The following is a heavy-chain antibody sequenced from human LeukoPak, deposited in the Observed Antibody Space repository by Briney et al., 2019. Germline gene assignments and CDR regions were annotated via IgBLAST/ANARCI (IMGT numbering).Heavy chain of an antibody. V-gene: IGHV3-9*01. D-gene: IGHD3-3*01. Sequence: GGSLRLPCAASGFTFDDYAMHWVRQAPGKGLEWVSGISWNSGSIGYADSVKGRFTISRDNAKNSLYLQMNSLRAEDTALYYCAKEGTTYYDFWSGYYVDYWGQGTLVTVSS. CDR1: GFTFDDYA. CDR3: AKEGTTYYDFWSGYYVDY. CDR2: ISWNSGSI. J-gene: IGHJ4*02.